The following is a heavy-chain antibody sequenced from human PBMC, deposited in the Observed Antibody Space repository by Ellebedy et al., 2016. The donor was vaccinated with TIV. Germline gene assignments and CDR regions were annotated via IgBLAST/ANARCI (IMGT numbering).Heavy chain of an antibody. Sequence: GGSLRLXCAASGFTFRNYAMSWVRQAPGKGLEWVAVISYDGSNKYYADSVKGRFTISRDNSKNTLYLQMNSLRAEDTAVYYCARVKASTGNYWGQGTLVTVSS. CDR2: ISYDGSNK. CDR3: ARVKASTGNY. D-gene: IGHD3-10*01. CDR1: GFTFRNYA. V-gene: IGHV3-30*03. J-gene: IGHJ4*02.